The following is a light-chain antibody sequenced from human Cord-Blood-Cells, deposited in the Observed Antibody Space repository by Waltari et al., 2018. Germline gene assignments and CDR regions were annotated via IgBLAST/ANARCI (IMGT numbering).Light chain of an antibody. CDR3: YSTDSSGNHKV. Sequence: SYELTQPPSVSVSQGQTARLTCSGDALPKKYAYWYQQKSGQAPVLVIYEESKRPSGIPERFSGSSSGTMATLTISGAQVEDEADYYCYSTDSSGNHKVFGGGTKLTVL. V-gene: IGLV3-10*01. CDR1: ALPKKY. J-gene: IGLJ2*01. CDR2: EES.